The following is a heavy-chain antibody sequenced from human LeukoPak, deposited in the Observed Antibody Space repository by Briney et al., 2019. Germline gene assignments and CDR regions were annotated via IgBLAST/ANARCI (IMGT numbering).Heavy chain of an antibody. CDR2: VNRDGSES. V-gene: IGHV3-7*03. J-gene: IGHJ6*02. CDR1: GFALSSHW. CDR3: ARNNGMDV. Sequence: GGSLRLSCAASGFALSSHWMTWVRQVPGRGPEWVANVNRDGSESYYLDSVKGRFTISKDNAKNSLYLQMNSLRAEDTALYHCARNNGMDVWGQGTTVIVSS.